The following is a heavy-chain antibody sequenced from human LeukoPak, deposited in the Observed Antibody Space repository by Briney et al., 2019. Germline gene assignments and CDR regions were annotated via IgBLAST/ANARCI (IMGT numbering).Heavy chain of an antibody. V-gene: IGHV3-30*18. CDR3: AKEPTTRYNWNDGYYFDY. CDR1: GFTFSSYG. Sequence: PGGSLRPSCAASGFTFSSYGMHWVRQAPGKGLEWVAVISYDGSNKYYADSAKGRFTISRDNSKNTLYLQVNSLRAEDTAVYYCAKEPTTRYNWNDGYYFDYWGQGTLVTVSS. D-gene: IGHD1-1*01. J-gene: IGHJ4*02. CDR2: ISYDGSNK.